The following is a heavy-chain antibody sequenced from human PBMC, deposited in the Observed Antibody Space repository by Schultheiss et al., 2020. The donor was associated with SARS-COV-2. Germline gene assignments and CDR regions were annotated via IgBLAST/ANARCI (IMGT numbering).Heavy chain of an antibody. CDR2: IWYDGSNK. V-gene: IGHV3-33*01. CDR1: GFTFSSYG. J-gene: IGHJ3*02. D-gene: IGHD3-22*01. CDR3: TRGYYYDSSGYYSDAFDI. Sequence: GGSLRLSCAASGFTFSSYGMHWVRQAPGKGLEWVAVIWYDGSNKYYADSVKGRFTISRDNSKNTLYLQMNSLRAEDTAVYYCTRGYYYDSSGYYSDAFDIWGQGTTVTVSS.